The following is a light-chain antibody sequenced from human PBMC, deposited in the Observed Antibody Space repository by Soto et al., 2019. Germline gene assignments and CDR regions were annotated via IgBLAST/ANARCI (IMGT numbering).Light chain of an antibody. Sequence: DIQMTQSPSSLSASVGDRVTITCRASQGIRNYLAWYQQKPGKVPKLLIYAASTLQSGVPSRFSGSGSGTDFTHTISSLQPEDVATYYCQKYNNAAHTFGGGTKVEI. CDR3: QKYNNAAHT. V-gene: IGKV1-27*01. CDR2: AAS. CDR1: QGIRNY. J-gene: IGKJ4*01.